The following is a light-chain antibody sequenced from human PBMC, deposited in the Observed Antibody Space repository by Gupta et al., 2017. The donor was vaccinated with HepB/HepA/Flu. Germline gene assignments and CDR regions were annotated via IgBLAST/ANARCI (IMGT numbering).Light chain of an antibody. CDR1: SSDVGAYNY. J-gene: IGLJ3*02. CDR3: SSYTTSSTWV. V-gene: IGLV2-14*01. CDR2: DVT. Sequence: QSALTQPAPVSGSPAQSITISCTGTSSDVGAYNYVSWHQQHPGKAPKIIIYDVTSRPSGVSNRFSGSKSGNTASLTISGLQAEDEADYYCSSYTTSSTWVFGGGTKLTVL.